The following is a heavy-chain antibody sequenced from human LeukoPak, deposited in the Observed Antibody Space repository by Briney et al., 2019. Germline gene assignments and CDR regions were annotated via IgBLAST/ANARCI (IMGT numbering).Heavy chain of an antibody. V-gene: IGHV4-38-2*02. D-gene: IGHD4-11*01. J-gene: IGHJ5*02. CDR2: IFHSGST. CDR1: GYSISSGHY. Sequence: SETLSLTCTVSGYSISSGHYWGWIRLPPGKGLEWIGNIFHSGSTYYNPSLKSRVTISVDTSKNQFSLKLSSVTAADTAVYYCARDHTVTTWNNWFDPWGQGTLVTVSS. CDR3: ARDHTVTTWNNWFDP.